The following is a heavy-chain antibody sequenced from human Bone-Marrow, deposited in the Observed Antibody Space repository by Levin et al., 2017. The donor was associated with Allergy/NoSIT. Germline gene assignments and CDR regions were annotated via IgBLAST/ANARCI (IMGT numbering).Heavy chain of an antibody. V-gene: IGHV1-3*01. D-gene: IGHD4-17*01. CDR1: GYSFSFNA. CDR3: TKTYGDYGAGWFDP. CDR2: INAGKGVT. J-gene: IGHJ5*02. Sequence: ASVKVSCKASGYSFSFNAMHWVRQAPGHSLEWVGWINAGKGVTKYSEKFQDRVNLTSDTSANIGYMELRGLRPEDTAVYYCTKTYGDYGAGWFDPWGQGTLVTVSS.